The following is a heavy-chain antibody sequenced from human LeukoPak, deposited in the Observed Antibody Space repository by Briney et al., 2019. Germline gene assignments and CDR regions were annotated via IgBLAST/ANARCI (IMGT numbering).Heavy chain of an antibody. J-gene: IGHJ3*02. CDR1: GYTFTGYY. D-gene: IGHD2-2*01. Sequence: SVKVSCKASGYTFTGYYMHWVRQAPGQGLEWMGWINPNSGGQNYAQKFQGRVTLTRDTSISTAYMELSRLRSDDTAVYYCARSVPAATNDAFDIWGQGTMVTVSS. V-gene: IGHV1-2*02. CDR2: INPNSGGQ. CDR3: ARSVPAATNDAFDI.